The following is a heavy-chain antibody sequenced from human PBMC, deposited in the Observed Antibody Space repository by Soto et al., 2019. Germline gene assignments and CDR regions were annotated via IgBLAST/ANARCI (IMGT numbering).Heavy chain of an antibody. CDR2: ITHSGMT. D-gene: IGHD4-17*01. CDR3: ARKINPWAAIPVRKLKTTWWFAP. Sequence: SETLSLTCAVYGRSFSVYSWSWIRQPPGKGLEWMGDITHSGMTHYNPSLESRVSMSVDSSKNQFSLKLNSVTAADTAVYYCARKINPWAAIPVRKLKTTWWFAPWGQGTLVTVSS. CDR1: GRSFSVYS. J-gene: IGHJ5*02. V-gene: IGHV4-34*01.